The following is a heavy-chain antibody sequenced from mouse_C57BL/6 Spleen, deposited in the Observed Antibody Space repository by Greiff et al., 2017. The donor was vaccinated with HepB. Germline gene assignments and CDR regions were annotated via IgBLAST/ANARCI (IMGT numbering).Heavy chain of an antibody. J-gene: IGHJ4*01. CDR2: INPNNGGT. D-gene: IGHD1-1*01. Sequence: VQLQQSGPELVKPGASVKISCKASGYTFTDYYMNWVKQSHGKSLEWIGDINPNNGGTSYNQKFKGKATLTVDKSSSTAYMELRSLTSEDSAVYYCARGGSISYAMDYWGQGTSVTVSS. CDR1: GYTFTDYY. CDR3: ARGGSISYAMDY. V-gene: IGHV1-26*01.